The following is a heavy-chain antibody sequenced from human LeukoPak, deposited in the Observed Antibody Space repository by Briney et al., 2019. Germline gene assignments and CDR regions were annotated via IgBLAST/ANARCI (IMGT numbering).Heavy chain of an antibody. D-gene: IGHD3-10*02. CDR2: INSDGSST. J-gene: IGHJ4*02. V-gene: IGHV3-74*01. CDR3: AREPAVHDYFDY. CDR1: GFNFSSYW. Sequence: PGGSLRLSCAASGFNFSSYWMHWVRQAPGRGLVWVSRINSDGSSTSYAGSVKGRFTISRDNAKNTLYLQMNSRRAEDTAVYYCAREPAVHDYFDYWGQGTLVTVSS.